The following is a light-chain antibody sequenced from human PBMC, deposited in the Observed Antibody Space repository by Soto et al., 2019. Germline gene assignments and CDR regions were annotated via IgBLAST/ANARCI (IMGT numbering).Light chain of an antibody. CDR3: QQSYSTPRT. CDR1: QSISSY. Sequence: DIQITQSPSSLSASVGDRVTITCLSSQSISSYLNWYQQKPVKAPKLLIHAASSLQSGVPSRFSGSGSGTDFTLTISSLQPEDFATYYCQQSYSTPRTFGQGTKVDIK. J-gene: IGKJ1*01. CDR2: AAS. V-gene: IGKV1-39*01.